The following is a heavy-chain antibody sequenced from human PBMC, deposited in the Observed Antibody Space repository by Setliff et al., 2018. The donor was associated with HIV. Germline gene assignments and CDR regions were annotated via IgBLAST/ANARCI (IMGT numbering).Heavy chain of an antibody. Sequence: PGGSLRLSCATSGITFSPYAIHWVRQAPGMGLAWVAMIWADEITKFYADSEKGRFTISRDNSKNTMYLQMNTLRVEDTAVYYCARDPPGSGFHLDYWGQGTPVTVSS. D-gene: IGHD5-12*01. CDR3: ARDPPGSGFHLDY. CDR1: GITFSPYA. J-gene: IGHJ4*02. CDR2: IWADEITK. V-gene: IGHV3-33*01.